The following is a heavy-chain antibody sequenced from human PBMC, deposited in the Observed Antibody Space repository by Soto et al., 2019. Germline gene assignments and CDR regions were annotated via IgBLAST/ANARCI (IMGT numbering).Heavy chain of an antibody. CDR3: ARVGSSTVVTPPPFNWFDP. V-gene: IGHV4-30-4*01. Sequence: QVQLQESGPGLVKPSQTLSLTCTVSGGSISSGDYYWSWIRQPPGKGLEWIGYIYYSGSTYYNPSLKSRVTISVDTSKNQLSLKLSSVTAADTAVYYCARVGSSTVVTPPPFNWFDPWGQGTLVTVSS. D-gene: IGHD4-17*01. J-gene: IGHJ5*02. CDR2: IYYSGST. CDR1: GGSISSGDYY.